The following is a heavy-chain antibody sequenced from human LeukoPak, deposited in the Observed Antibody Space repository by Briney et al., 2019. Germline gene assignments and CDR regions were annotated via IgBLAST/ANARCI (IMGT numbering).Heavy chain of an antibody. CDR1: GFTVSSNY. Sequence: GGSLRLSCAASGFTVSSNYMSWVRQAPGKGLEWVSVIYSGGSTYYADSVKGRFTISRDNSKNTLYLQMNSLRAEDTAVYYCARGHPGGYYYGSGGYFDYWGQGTLVTVSS. J-gene: IGHJ4*02. CDR2: IYSGGST. D-gene: IGHD3-10*01. V-gene: IGHV3-66*01. CDR3: ARGHPGGYYYGSGGYFDY.